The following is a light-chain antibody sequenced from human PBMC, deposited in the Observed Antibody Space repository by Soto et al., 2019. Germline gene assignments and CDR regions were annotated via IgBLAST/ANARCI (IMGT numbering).Light chain of an antibody. Sequence: VVLTQSRGTLSLSPGERATLSCRASQSVSSSYLAWYQQKPGQAPRLLIYGASSRATGIPDRFSGSGSGTDFTLTISRLEPEDFAVYYCQQYGSSPPTFGQGTKVDIK. CDR2: GAS. J-gene: IGKJ1*01. CDR1: QSVSSSY. CDR3: QQYGSSPPT. V-gene: IGKV3-20*01.